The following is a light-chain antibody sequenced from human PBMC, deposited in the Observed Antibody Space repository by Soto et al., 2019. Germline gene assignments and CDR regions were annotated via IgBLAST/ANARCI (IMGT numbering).Light chain of an antibody. CDR3: QQYKSFSLT. Sequence: DIQKTQSPSTLSESVGDRVTITCRASQSINNWLAWYQQKPGKAPKLLIYKTSDLESGVPSRFSGSGSGTEFSLTISSLQPDDFATYYCQQYKSFSLTFGGGTKVDIK. CDR2: KTS. CDR1: QSINNW. J-gene: IGKJ4*01. V-gene: IGKV1-5*03.